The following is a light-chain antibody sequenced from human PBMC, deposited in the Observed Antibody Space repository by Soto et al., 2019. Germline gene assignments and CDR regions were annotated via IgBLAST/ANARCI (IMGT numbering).Light chain of an antibody. CDR2: EAS. CDR3: QQYNSYSWT. J-gene: IGKJ1*01. Sequence: DIQIYPSPSTPFASLGARVTLTFRASQSVNRWLAWYQQKPGKAPKLLIYEASSLESGVPSRFGGSGSGTEFTLTISSLQPDDFAIYYCQQYNSYSWTFGQGTKVDI. CDR1: QSVNRW. V-gene: IGKV1-5*03.